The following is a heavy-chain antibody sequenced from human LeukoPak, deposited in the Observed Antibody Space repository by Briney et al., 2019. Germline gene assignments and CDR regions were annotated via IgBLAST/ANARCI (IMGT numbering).Heavy chain of an antibody. CDR1: GFTFSSLE. CDR3: ARGRFMIPF. V-gene: IGHV3-48*03. Sequence: PGGSLRLSCAASGFTFSSLEMTWVRQAPGKGLGWVSYISSSGTTIYYADSVKGRFTISRDNAKNSLYLQMNSLTAEDTAVYYCARGRFMIPFGGQGTLVTVSS. CDR2: ISSSGTTI. D-gene: IGHD3-16*01. J-gene: IGHJ4*02.